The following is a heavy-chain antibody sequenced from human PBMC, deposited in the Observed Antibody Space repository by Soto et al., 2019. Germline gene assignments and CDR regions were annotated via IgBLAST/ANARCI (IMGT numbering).Heavy chain of an antibody. CDR3: AKDGTSATAEHYYYYYMDV. Sequence: EVQLVESGGGLVQPGRSLRLSCAASGFTFDDYAMHWVRQAPGKGLEWVSGISWNSGSIGYADSVKGRLTISRDNAKNSVYLQMNSLRAEDTALYYCAKDGTSATAEHYYYYYMDVWGKGTTVTVSS. CDR1: GFTFDDYA. V-gene: IGHV3-9*01. CDR2: ISWNSGSI. D-gene: IGHD5-18*01. J-gene: IGHJ6*03.